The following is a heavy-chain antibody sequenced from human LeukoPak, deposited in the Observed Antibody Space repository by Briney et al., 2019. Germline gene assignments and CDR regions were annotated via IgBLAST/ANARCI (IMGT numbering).Heavy chain of an antibody. CDR1: GFTFSSYS. CDR3: ARVSVEMATIILDYYYYYYMDV. D-gene: IGHD5-24*01. Sequence: PGGSLRLSCAASGFTFSSYSMNWVRQAPGKGLEWVSSISSSSSYIYYADSVKGRFTISRDNAKNSLYLQMNSLRAEDTAVYYCARVSVEMATIILDYYYYYYMDVWGQGTMVTVSS. J-gene: IGHJ6*03. CDR2: ISSSSSYI. V-gene: IGHV3-21*01.